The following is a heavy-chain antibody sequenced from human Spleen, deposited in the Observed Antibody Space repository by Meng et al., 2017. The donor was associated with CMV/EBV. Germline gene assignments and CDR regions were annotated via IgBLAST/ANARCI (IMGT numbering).Heavy chain of an antibody. V-gene: IGHV4-39*01. D-gene: IGHD3-22*01. CDR3: ARTIDYDRSFDY. Sequence: TVSGGSSSSSSHYWGWIRQPPGKGLECSGSIYYSGRTYYNPSLKSRVTISVDTSKNQFSLKLSSVTAADTAVYYCARTIDYDRSFDYWGQGTLVTVSS. CDR1: GGSSSSSSHY. CDR2: IYYSGRT. J-gene: IGHJ4*02.